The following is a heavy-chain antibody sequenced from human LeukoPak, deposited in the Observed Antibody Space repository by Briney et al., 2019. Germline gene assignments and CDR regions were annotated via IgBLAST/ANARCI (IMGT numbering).Heavy chain of an antibody. D-gene: IGHD1-26*01. CDR3: ARDRERSGSPYFFDF. V-gene: IGHV4-59*01. Sequence: SETLSLTCNVSGGSITSSYWSWIRQSPGKGLEWIGCIYYSGSTKYNPSLNSRVTVSADTSKNQLSLKLTSVTAADTAVYYCARDRERSGSPYFFDFWGQGTLVTVSS. CDR2: IYYSGST. J-gene: IGHJ4*02. CDR1: GGSITSSY.